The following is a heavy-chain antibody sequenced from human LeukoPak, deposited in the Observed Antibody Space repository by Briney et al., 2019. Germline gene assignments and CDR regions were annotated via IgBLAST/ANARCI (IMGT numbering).Heavy chain of an antibody. D-gene: IGHD3-10*01. Sequence: ASVNVSCKASGYTFTSYFMHWVRQAPGHGLEGMGIINPSGGSTTYAQKFQGRVTMTRDTSTSTVYMELDSLTSEDTAVYYCASSGSYSQFDYWGQGTLVTVSS. CDR1: GYTFTSYF. CDR2: INPSGGST. V-gene: IGHV1-46*01. CDR3: ASSGSYSQFDY. J-gene: IGHJ4*02.